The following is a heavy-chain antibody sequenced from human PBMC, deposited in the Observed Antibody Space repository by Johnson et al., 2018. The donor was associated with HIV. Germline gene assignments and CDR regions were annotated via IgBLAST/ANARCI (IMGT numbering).Heavy chain of an antibody. J-gene: IGHJ3*02. Sequence: EMQLVESGGGLVQPGGSLRLSCAASGFTFSSYAMSWVRQAPGKGLEWVSAIRGSGGSTYYADSVKGRVTISRDNSKNTLSLQMSSLRAGDTAVYYCAKDRNWGRLFDGFDIWGQGTMVTVSS. CDR1: GFTFSSYA. D-gene: IGHD7-27*01. V-gene: IGHV3-23*04. CDR3: AKDRNWGRLFDGFDI. CDR2: IRGSGGST.